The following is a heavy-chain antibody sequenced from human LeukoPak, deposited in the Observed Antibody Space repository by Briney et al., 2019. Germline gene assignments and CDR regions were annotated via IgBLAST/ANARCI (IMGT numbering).Heavy chain of an antibody. CDR3: ARRNADYYDSSGYLGLDY. V-gene: IGHV4-39*07. J-gene: IGHJ4*02. CDR1: GASIISSSYY. Sequence: SETLSLTCAVSGASIISSSYYWGWIRQPPGKRLEWIGSIYYSGSTNYNPTLKSRVTISVDTSKNQFSLKLSSVTAADTAVYYCARRNADYYDSSGYLGLDYWGQGTLVTVSS. D-gene: IGHD3-22*01. CDR2: IYYSGST.